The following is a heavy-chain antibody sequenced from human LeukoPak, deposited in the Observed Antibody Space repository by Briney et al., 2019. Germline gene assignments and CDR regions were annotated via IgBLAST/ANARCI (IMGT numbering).Heavy chain of an antibody. CDR1: GYSISSGNY. V-gene: IGHV4-38-2*02. CDR2: IYHSGST. CDR3: ARDSDLYYFDY. Sequence: SETLSLTCTVSGYSISSGNYWGWIRQPPGKGPEWIGSIYHSGSTYYNPSLKSRVSISVDTSKNQFSLRLSSVTAADTAVYYCARDSDLYYFDYWGQGTLVTVSS. J-gene: IGHJ4*02.